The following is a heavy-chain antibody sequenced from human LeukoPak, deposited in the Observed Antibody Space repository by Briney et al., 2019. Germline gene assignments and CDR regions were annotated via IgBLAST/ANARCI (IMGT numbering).Heavy chain of an antibody. J-gene: IGHJ6*03. V-gene: IGHV3-66*01. D-gene: IGHD2-2*02. CDR2: IYSGGST. CDR3: ARVYTENYYYYYMDV. CDR1: GFTFSSNY. Sequence: GGSLRLSCAASGFTFSSNYMSWVRQAPGKGLEWVSVIYSGGSTYYADSVKGRFTISRDNSKNTLYLQMNSLRAEDTAVYYCARVYTENYYYYYMDVWGKGTTVTISS.